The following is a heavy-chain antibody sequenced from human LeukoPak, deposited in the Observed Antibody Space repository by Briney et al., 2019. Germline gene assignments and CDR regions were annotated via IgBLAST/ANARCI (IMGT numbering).Heavy chain of an antibody. Sequence: GASVKVPCKASGYTFTSYGISWVRQAPGQGLEWMGWISAYNGNTNYAQKLQGRVTMTTDTSTSTAYMELRSLRSDDTAVYYCARDGSGSYYSAFDIWGQGTMVTVSS. CDR2: ISAYNGNT. J-gene: IGHJ3*02. V-gene: IGHV1-18*01. CDR1: GYTFTSYG. CDR3: ARDGSGSYYSAFDI. D-gene: IGHD1-26*01.